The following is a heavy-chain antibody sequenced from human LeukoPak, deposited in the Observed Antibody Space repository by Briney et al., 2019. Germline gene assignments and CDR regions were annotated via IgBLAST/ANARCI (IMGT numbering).Heavy chain of an antibody. CDR3: AKVTQQLGTFVSWFDP. D-gene: IGHD6-13*01. J-gene: IGHJ5*02. Sequence: GGSLRLSCAASGFTFSSYAMSWVRQAPGKGLEWVSAISGSGGSTYYADSVKGRFTISRDNSKNTLYLQMNSLRAEDTAVYYCAKVTQQLGTFVSWFDPWGQGTLVTVSS. V-gene: IGHV3-23*01. CDR1: GFTFSSYA. CDR2: ISGSGGST.